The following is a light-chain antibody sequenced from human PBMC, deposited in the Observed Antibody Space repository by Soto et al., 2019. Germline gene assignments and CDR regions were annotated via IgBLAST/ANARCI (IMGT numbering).Light chain of an antibody. CDR2: SNN. CDR3: ATWDDSLNEWV. J-gene: IGLJ3*02. V-gene: IGLV1-44*01. CDR1: SSSIGSNT. Sequence: QSVLTQPPSASGTPGQRVTISCSGSSSSIGSNTVNWYQQLPGAAPKLLIYSNNQRPSGVPDRFSGSKSGTSASLAISGLQSEDEAGYYCATWDDSLNEWVFGGGTQLTVL.